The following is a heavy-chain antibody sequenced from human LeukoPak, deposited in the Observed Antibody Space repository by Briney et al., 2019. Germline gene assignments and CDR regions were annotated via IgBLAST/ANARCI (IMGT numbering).Heavy chain of an antibody. Sequence: TSETLSLTCTVSGGSISSYYWSWIRQPPGKGLEWIGYIYYSGSTNYNPSLKSRVTISVDTSKNQFSLKLSSVTAADTAVYYCASRARYYYDSSGAFDIWGQGTMVTVPS. CDR3: ASRARYYYDSSGAFDI. CDR1: GGSISSYY. D-gene: IGHD3-22*01. CDR2: IYYSGST. V-gene: IGHV4-59*01. J-gene: IGHJ3*02.